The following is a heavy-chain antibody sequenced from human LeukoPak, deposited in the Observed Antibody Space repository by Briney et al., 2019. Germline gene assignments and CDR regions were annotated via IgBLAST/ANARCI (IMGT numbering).Heavy chain of an antibody. V-gene: IGHV3-23*01. Sequence: GGSLRLSCAASGFTFSSYAMSWVRQAPGKGLEWVSAISGSGGSTYYADSVKGRFTISRDNTKNTLYLQMNSLRAEDTAVYYCASRHIYGDYGRLDAFDLWGQGTMLTVSS. CDR3: ASRHIYGDYGRLDAFDL. CDR2: ISGSGGST. J-gene: IGHJ3*01. CDR1: GFTFSSYA. D-gene: IGHD4-17*01.